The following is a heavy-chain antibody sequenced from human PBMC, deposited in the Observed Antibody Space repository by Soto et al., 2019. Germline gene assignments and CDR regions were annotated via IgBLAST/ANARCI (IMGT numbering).Heavy chain of an antibody. D-gene: IGHD3-10*01. CDR3: ATGRYSYGSEY. V-gene: IGHV4-61*01. J-gene: IGHJ4*02. CDR1: GGSVSTSSYY. Sequence: QVQLQESGPGLVQPSETLSLTCTASGGSVSTSSYYWSWIRQPPGKGLEWIGFIFYSGSTNFNPSLKSRVTMSLETSKNQFSLILTSVSAADTAVYYCATGRYSYGSEYWGQGTLVTVSS. CDR2: IFYSGST.